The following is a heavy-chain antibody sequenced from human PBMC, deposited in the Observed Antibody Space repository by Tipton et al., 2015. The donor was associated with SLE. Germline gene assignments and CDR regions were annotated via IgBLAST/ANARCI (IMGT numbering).Heavy chain of an antibody. CDR1: DGSISDYY. CDR3: ASYSTYYDFWSAYSRASVLDY. Sequence: TLSLTCTVSDGSISDYYWTWIRQPAGKGLEWIGRIYGSGSTNYNPSLKSRVTMSVDTSKNQFSLRLNSVTAADTAVYYCASYSTYYDFWSAYSRASVLDYWGQGTLVTVSS. CDR2: IYGSGST. J-gene: IGHJ4*02. D-gene: IGHD3-3*01. V-gene: IGHV4-4*07.